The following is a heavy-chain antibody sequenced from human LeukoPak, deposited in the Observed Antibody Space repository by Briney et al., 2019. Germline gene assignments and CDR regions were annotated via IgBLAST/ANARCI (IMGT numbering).Heavy chain of an antibody. CDR3: ASRHLEWTPVAFDI. D-gene: IGHD3-3*01. J-gene: IGHJ3*02. CDR1: GGTFSSYA. CDR2: IIPIFGTA. V-gene: IGHV1-69*05. Sequence: SVKVSCKASGGTFSSYAISWVRQAPGQGLEWMGRIIPIFGTANYAQKFQGRVTITTDESTGTAYMELSSLRSEDTAVYYCASRHLEWTPVAFDIWGQGTMVTVSS.